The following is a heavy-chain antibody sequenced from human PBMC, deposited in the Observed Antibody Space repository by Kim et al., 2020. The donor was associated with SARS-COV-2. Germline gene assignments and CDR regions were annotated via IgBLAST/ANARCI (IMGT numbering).Heavy chain of an antibody. V-gene: IGHV1-18*01. J-gene: IGHJ4*02. CDR3: ATDDYNRGVFDN. CDR1: GYILNTYG. D-gene: IGHD4-4*01. CDR2: ISIHRGAT. Sequence: ASVKVSCKASGYILNTYGITWVRQAPGQGLEWMGWISIHRGATNFAPKLQGRVTMAADTSTSTVYMELRRLSSDDTGVYYCATDDYNRGVFDNWGQGTLVTVTS.